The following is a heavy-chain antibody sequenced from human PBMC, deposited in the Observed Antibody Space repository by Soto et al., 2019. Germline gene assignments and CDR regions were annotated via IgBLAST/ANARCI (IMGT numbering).Heavy chain of an antibody. J-gene: IGHJ6*02. D-gene: IGHD3-10*01. Sequence: ASVKVSCKASGYTLTGYYLHWVRQAPGQGLEWMGWINPNSGGTNYAQKFQGHDTISVDKSISTAYLQWSSLKASDTAMYYCARPPLPGFGKYAMDVWGQGTTVTVSS. CDR2: INPNSGGT. CDR3: ARPPLPGFGKYAMDV. CDR1: GYTLTGYY. V-gene: IGHV1-2*02.